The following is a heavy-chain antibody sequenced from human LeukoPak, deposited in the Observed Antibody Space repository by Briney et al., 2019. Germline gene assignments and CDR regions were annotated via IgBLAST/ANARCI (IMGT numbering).Heavy chain of an antibody. CDR1: GFTFSSYG. Sequence: GGSLRLSCAASGFTFSSYGMSWVRQAPGKGLEWVSAISGSGGSTYYADSVKGRFTISRDNSKNTLYLQMNSLRAEDTAVYYCARDTAMGYYYMDVWGKGTTVTVSS. D-gene: IGHD5-18*01. J-gene: IGHJ6*03. CDR2: ISGSGGST. CDR3: ARDTAMGYYYMDV. V-gene: IGHV3-23*01.